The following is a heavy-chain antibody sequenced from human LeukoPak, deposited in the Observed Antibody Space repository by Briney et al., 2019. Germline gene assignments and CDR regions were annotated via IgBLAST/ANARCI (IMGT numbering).Heavy chain of an antibody. V-gene: IGHV3-30-3*01. D-gene: IGHD1-26*01. Sequence: GALRLSCAASGFTFSSYAMHWVRQAPGKGLEWVAVISYDGSNKYYADSVKGRFTISRDNSKNTLYLQMNSLRAEDTAVYYCARTPGSYYPGYFDYWGQGTLVTVSS. CDR2: ISYDGSNK. CDR3: ARTPGSYYPGYFDY. CDR1: GFTFSSYA. J-gene: IGHJ4*02.